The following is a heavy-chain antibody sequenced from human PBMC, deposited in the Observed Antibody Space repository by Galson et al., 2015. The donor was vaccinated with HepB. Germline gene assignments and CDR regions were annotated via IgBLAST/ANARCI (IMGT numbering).Heavy chain of an antibody. Sequence: SETLSLTCIVSGGSISRYYWSWIRQSPGKGLEWIGYIYYSGSTNYNPSLKSRVTISVDTSKNQFSLKLNSVTAADTAVYYCARHRTPHVEGDVFDIWGQGTMVTVSS. CDR3: ARHRTPHVEGDVFDI. V-gene: IGHV4-59*08. CDR2: IYYSGST. CDR1: GGSISRYY. D-gene: IGHD1-14*01. J-gene: IGHJ3*02.